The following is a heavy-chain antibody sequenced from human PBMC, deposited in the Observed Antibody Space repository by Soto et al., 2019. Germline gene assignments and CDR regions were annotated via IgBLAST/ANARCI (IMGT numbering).Heavy chain of an antibody. J-gene: IGHJ5*02. V-gene: IGHV1-69*01. CDR3: ARDPSDPSYGYPNWFDP. CDR2: IIPIFGTA. D-gene: IGHD5-18*01. Sequence: EKGLEWMGGIIPIFGTANYAQKFQGRVTITADESTSTAYMELSSLRSEDTAVYYCARDPSDPSYGYPNWFDPWGQGTLVTVSS.